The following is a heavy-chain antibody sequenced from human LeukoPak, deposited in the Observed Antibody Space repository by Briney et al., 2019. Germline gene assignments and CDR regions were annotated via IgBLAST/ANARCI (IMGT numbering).Heavy chain of an antibody. CDR1: GVSISSGSYY. CDR3: ASGSSGLIDY. V-gene: IGHV4-61*02. J-gene: IGHJ4*02. CDR2: IYTSGST. D-gene: IGHD3-22*01. Sequence: SQTLSLTCTVSGVSISSGSYYCSWIRQPAGKGLEWIGRIYTSGSTNYNPSLKSRVTISVDTSKNQFSLKLRSVTAADTAVYYCASGSSGLIDYWGQGTLVTVSS.